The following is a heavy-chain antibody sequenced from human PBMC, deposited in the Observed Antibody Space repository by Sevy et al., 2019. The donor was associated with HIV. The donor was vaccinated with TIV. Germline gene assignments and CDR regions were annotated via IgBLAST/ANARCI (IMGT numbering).Heavy chain of an antibody. CDR1: GGSISSYY. D-gene: IGHD3-10*01. CDR2: IYTSGST. Sequence: SETLSLTCTVSGGSISSYYWSWIRQPAGKGLEWIGRIYTSGSTNYNPSLKSRVTMSVDTSKNQFSLKLSSVTAADTAVYYCARGIYGSGSYYKGDREYYYYGMDVWGQGTTVTVSS. J-gene: IGHJ6*02. V-gene: IGHV4-4*07. CDR3: ARGIYGSGSYYKGDREYYYYGMDV.